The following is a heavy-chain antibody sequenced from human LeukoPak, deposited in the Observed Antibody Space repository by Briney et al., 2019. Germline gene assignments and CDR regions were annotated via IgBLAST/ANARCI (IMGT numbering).Heavy chain of an antibody. D-gene: IGHD3-9*01. V-gene: IGHV3-23*01. CDR1: GFTFSSYA. CDR3: AKTGLRYFDWLFYYFDY. J-gene: IGHJ4*02. CDR2: ISGSGGST. Sequence: PGGSLRPSCAASGFTFSSYAMSWVRQAPGKGLEWVSAISGSGGSTYYADSVKGRFTISRDNSKNTLYLQMNSLRAEDTAVYYCAKTGLRYFDWLFYYFDYWGQGTLVTVSS.